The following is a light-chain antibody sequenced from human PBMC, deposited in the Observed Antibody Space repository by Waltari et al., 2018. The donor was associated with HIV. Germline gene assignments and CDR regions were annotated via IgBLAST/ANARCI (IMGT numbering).Light chain of an antibody. V-gene: IGKV1-5*03. CDR1: QTISVW. Sequence: DIQMTQSPSTLSASVGDRVTITCRASQTISVWLAWYQQKPGKAPKLLIYKASSLESGVPSRFSGSGSGTECTLTISSLHPDDFATYYCQQYSRPMYTFGQGTKLEIK. CDR2: KAS. J-gene: IGKJ2*01. CDR3: QQYSRPMYT.